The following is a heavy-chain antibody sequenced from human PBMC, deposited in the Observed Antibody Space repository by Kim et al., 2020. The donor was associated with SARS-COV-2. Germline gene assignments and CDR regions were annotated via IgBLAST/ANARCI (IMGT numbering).Heavy chain of an antibody. D-gene: IGHD4-4*01. Sequence: GGSLRLSCAASGFTFSSYAMHWVRQAPGKGLEWVAVISYDGSNKYYADSVKGRFTISRDNSKNTLYLQMNSLRAEDTALYYCASSLATVPYYYYMDVWG. V-gene: IGHV3-30-3*01. CDR2: ISYDGSNK. CDR1: GFTFSSYA. CDR3: ASSLATVPYYYYMDV. J-gene: IGHJ6*03.